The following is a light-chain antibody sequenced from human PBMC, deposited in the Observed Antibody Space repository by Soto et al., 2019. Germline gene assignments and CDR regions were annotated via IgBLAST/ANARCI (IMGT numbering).Light chain of an antibody. CDR3: QQYDSSPLT. J-gene: IGKJ4*01. CDR2: GAS. Sequence: EIVLTQSPGTLSLSPGERATLSCRASQSVSSSYLAWYQQKPGQAPRLLLYGASSRATGIPDRFSGSGSGTDFTLTISRLEPEDFAGYYCQQYDSSPLTFGGGTNVEIK. CDR1: QSVSSSY. V-gene: IGKV3-20*01.